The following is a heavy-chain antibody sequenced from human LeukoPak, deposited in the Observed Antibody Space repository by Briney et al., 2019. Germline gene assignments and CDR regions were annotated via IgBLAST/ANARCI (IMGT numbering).Heavy chain of an antibody. CDR2: ISYDGSHR. CDR3: ARGRTGTSRDNFDY. D-gene: IGHD1/OR15-1a*01. V-gene: IGHV3-30*03. Sequence: GGSLRLSCAASGFTFSSCAMSWVRQAPGKGLEWVAGISYDGSHRYYADSVKGRFTISRDNSENTLFLQMISLRSEDTAIYYCARGRTGTSRDNFDYWGQGTLVTVSS. J-gene: IGHJ4*02. CDR1: GFTFSSCA.